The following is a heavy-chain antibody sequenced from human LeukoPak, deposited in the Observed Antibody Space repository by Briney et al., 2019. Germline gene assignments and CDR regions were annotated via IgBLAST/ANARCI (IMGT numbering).Heavy chain of an antibody. J-gene: IGHJ4*02. D-gene: IGHD6-13*01. CDR2: IIPILGIA. CDR1: GGTFSSYA. CDR3: VRGIAAAGVQDY. Sequence: GASVKVSCKASGGTFSSYAISWVRQAPGQGLEWMGRIIPILGIANYAQKFQGRVTITADKSTSTAYMELSSLRSEDTAVYYCVRGIAAAGVQDYWGQGTLGTVSS. V-gene: IGHV1-69*04.